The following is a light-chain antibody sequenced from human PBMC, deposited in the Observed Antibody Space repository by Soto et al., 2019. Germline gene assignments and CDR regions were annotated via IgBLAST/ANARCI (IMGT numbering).Light chain of an antibody. CDR1: QSVGSN. J-gene: IGKJ3*01. V-gene: IGKV1-39*01. CDR3: QQSYDSPLT. Sequence: DIQMTQSPCSLSASLGDRVTITCRASQSVGSNVNWYQQKPGKAPKLPIYAASSMQSGVPSRFSGSGSGTDFTLTISSLQPEDFAIYYCQQSYDSPLTFGPGTRVDIK. CDR2: AAS.